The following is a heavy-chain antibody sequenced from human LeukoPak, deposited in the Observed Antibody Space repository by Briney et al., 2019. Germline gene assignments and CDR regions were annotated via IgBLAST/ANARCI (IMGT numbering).Heavy chain of an antibody. CDR2: TYYRSKWYN. J-gene: IGHJ4*02. CDR3: AREDLRGSYSFDY. V-gene: IGHV6-1*01. CDR1: GDSVSRNSTA. Sequence: SQTLSLTCAISGDSVSRNSTAWNWIRQSPSTGLEWLGRTYYRSKWYNDYAVSVKSRITINPDTSKNQFSLQLNSVTPEDTALYYCAREDLRGSYSFDYWGQGTLVTVSS. D-gene: IGHD1-26*01.